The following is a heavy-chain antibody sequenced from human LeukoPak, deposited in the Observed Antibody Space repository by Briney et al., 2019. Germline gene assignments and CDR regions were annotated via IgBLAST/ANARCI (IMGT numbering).Heavy chain of an antibody. CDR1: GGSISSSSYY. V-gene: IGHV4-39*01. D-gene: IGHD3-16*01. J-gene: IGHJ3*02. CDR3: ARQRWGDGLDPLFDI. CDR2: IYYSGST. Sequence: SETLSLTCTVSGGSISSSSYYWGWVRQPPGRGVEWVGSIYYSGSTYYNPSRKSRVTISVNTSKHQFSLKLSSVTAADTAVYYCARQRWGDGLDPLFDIWGQGTMVTVSS.